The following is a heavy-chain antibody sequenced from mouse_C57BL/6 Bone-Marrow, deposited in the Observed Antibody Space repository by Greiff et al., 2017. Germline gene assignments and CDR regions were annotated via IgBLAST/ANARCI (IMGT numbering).Heavy chain of an antibody. CDR1: GFTFSSYG. J-gene: IGHJ3*01. CDR2: ISSGGSYT. V-gene: IGHV5-6*01. D-gene: IGHD2-3*01. Sequence: EVKLVESGGDLVKPGGSLKLSCAASGFTFSSYGMSWVRQTPDKRLEWVATISSGGSYTYYPDSVKGRCTISRDNAKNTLYLQMSSLKSEDTAMYYCARLDGYYEAYWGQGTRVTVSA. CDR3: ARLDGYYEAY.